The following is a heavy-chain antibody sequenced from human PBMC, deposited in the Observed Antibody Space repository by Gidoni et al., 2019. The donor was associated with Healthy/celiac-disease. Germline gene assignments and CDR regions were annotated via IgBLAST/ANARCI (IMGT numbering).Heavy chain of an antibody. V-gene: IGHV3-72*01. CDR3: ARGSLYDSSGYYFIDAFDI. CDR1: GFTFSDHY. J-gene: IGHJ3*02. CDR2: TRNKANSYTT. Sequence: EVQLVESGGGLVQPGGSLRLSCAASGFTFSDHYMDWVRQAPGKGLEWVGRTRNKANSYTTEYAASVKGRFTISRDDSKNSLYLQMNSLKTEDTAVYYCARGSLYDSSGYYFIDAFDIWGQGTMVTVSS. D-gene: IGHD3-22*01.